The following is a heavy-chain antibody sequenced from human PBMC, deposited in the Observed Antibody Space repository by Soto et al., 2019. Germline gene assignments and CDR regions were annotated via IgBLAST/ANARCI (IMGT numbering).Heavy chain of an antibody. D-gene: IGHD3-22*01. CDR2: IYYSGST. CDR3: ARQLQHSTRITMIVVVTKWAGYFDY. J-gene: IGHJ4*02. CDR1: GGSISSSSYY. V-gene: IGHV4-39*01. Sequence: QLQLQESGPGLVKPSETLSLTCTVSGGSISSSSYYWGWIRQPPGKGLEWIGSIYYSGSTYYNPSLKSRVTISVDTSNNQCSLKLSSVTAADTAVYYCARQLQHSTRITMIVVVTKWAGYFDYWGQGTLVTVSS.